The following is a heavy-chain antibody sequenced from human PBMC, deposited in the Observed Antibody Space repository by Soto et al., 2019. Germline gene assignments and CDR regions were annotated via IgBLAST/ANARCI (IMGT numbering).Heavy chain of an antibody. V-gene: IGHV3-53*01. CDR3: AKGFDAYNPRAFDI. Sequence: GGSMSLSCAASGFTVSSNYMSWVRQAPGKGLEWVSVIYSGGSTYYADSVKGRFTISRHNSKNTLYLQMNSLRAEDTGVYYCAKGFDAYNPRAFDIWGQGTMVTVSS. J-gene: IGHJ3*02. D-gene: IGHD3-10*01. CDR1: GFTVSSNY. CDR2: IYSGGST.